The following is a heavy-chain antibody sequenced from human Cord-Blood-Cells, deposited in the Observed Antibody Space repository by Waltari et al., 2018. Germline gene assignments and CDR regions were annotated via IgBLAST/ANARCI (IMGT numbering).Heavy chain of an antibody. CDR3: ARCGIVVVAAHDY. J-gene: IGHJ4*02. V-gene: IGHV1-3*01. CDR1: GYTFTSSA. D-gene: IGHD2-15*01. CDR2: INAGNGNT. Sequence: QVQLVQSGAEVKKPGASVKVSCKASGYTFTSSAMHWVRQAPGQRLEWMGWINAGNGNTKYSQKSQGRGTITRDTSASTSYMEVSSLRSEDTAVYYCARCGIVVVAAHDYWGQGTLVTVSS.